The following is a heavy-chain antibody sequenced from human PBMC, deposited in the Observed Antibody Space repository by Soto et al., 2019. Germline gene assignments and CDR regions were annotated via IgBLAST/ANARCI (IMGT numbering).Heavy chain of an antibody. CDR3: ARSGSGYSRQHMNYYYGMDV. CDR2: INPSGGST. V-gene: IGHV1-46*03. J-gene: IGHJ6*02. Sequence: DSVKVSCNASGYTFTSYYMHWVRQAPGQGLEWMGIINPSGGSTSYAQKFQGRVTMTRDTSTSTVYMELSSLRSEDTAVYYCARSGSGYSRQHMNYYYGMDVWGQGTTVTVSS. CDR1: GYTFTSYY. D-gene: IGHD3-22*01.